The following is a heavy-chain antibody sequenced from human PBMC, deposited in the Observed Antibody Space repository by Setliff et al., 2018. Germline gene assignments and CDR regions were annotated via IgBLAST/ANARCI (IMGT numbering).Heavy chain of an antibody. CDR1: GGSISNGSYY. D-gene: IGHD2-21*01. J-gene: IGHJ4*02. V-gene: IGHV4-61*02. CDR2: IYTSGST. CDR3: ARTLLLSPYYFDY. Sequence: SETLSLTCTVSGGSISNGSYYWSWIRQPAGKGLEWIGRIYTSGSTNYNPSLKSRVTISVDTSKNQFSLKLSSVTAADTAVYYCARTLLLSPYYFDYWGQGTLVTVSS.